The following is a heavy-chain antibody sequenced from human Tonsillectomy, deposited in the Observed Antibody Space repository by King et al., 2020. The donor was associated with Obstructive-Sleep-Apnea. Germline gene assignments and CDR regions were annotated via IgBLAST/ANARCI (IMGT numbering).Heavy chain of an antibody. Sequence: VQLQQWGAGLLKPSETLSLTCAVYGGSFSGYYWSWIRQPPGKGLEWIGEINHSGSTNYNPSLKSRVTISVDTSKNQFSLKLSSVTAADTAVYYCARVASAPRPFPTLTYGMDVWGQGTTVTVSS. J-gene: IGHJ6*02. CDR3: ARVASAPRPFPTLTYGMDV. CDR1: GGSFSGYY. V-gene: IGHV4-34*01. D-gene: IGHD6-6*01. CDR2: INHSGST.